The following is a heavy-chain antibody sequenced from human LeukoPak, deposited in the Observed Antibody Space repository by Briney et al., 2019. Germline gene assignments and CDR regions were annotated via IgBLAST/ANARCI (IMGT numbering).Heavy chain of an antibody. Sequence: GGSLRLSCTASGFTFSSYAMNWVRQAPGKGLEWVSGIGAGGTFTYYADSVKGRFTISRDNSRNTLYLQMNSLRADDTAVYYCAKDVGVIIVDYWGQGTLVTVSS. J-gene: IGHJ4*02. CDR1: GFTFSSYA. D-gene: IGHD3-10*01. CDR2: IGAGGTFT. CDR3: AKDVGVIIVDY. V-gene: IGHV3-23*01.